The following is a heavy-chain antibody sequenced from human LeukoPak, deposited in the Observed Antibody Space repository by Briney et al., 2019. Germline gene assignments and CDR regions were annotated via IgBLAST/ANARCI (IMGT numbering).Heavy chain of an antibody. D-gene: IGHD4-17*01. Sequence: PGGSLRLSCVVSGFTFSSHWMSWVRQAPGKGLEWVSAISGSGGSTYYADSVKGRFTISRDNSKNTLYLQMNSLRVEDTAVYYCAKDPNGDYIGTFDIWGQGTMVTVSS. V-gene: IGHV3-23*01. CDR3: AKDPNGDYIGTFDI. CDR2: ISGSGGST. CDR1: GFTFSSHW. J-gene: IGHJ3*02.